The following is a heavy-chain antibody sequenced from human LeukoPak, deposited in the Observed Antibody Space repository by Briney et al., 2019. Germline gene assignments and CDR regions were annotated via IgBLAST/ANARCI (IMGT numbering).Heavy chain of an antibody. V-gene: IGHV4-30-2*01. D-gene: IGHD3-9*01. CDR1: GDSMSSSRFS. CDR3: VRMLVDVTRWFDP. CDR2: SYHGGST. Sequence: SQTLSLTCDVSGDSMSSSRFSWSRLRQPPGKGLEWIGYSYHGGSTHYNPSLQSRVTISVDRSKKQFSLNLHSVTAADTAVYYCVRMLVDVTRWFDPWGQGTLVTVSS. J-gene: IGHJ5*02.